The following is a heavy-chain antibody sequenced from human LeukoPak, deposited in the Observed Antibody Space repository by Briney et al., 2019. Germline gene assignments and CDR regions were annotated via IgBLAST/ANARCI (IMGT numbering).Heavy chain of an antibody. CDR3: ARDSSGWLWDY. CDR2: IDHSGRT. J-gene: IGHJ4*02. V-gene: IGHV4-34*01. Sequence: PSETLSLTCAVYGGSFSGNFWSWIRQPPGKGLEWIGEIDHSGRTNYNPSLKSRVTISVDTSKNQFSLKLSSVTAADTAVYYCARDSSGWLWDYWGQGTLVTVSS. D-gene: IGHD6-19*01. CDR1: GGSFSGNF.